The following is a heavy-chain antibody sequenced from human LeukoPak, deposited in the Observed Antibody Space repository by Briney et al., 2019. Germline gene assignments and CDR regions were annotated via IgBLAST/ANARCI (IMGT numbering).Heavy chain of an antibody. CDR3: AKGVDYYGSGSYFYYFDY. V-gene: IGHV3-23*01. Sequence: GGSLRLSCAASGFTFSNYAMSWVRQAPGKGLEWVSAISGSGSSTYYADSVKGRFTISRDNSKNTLYLQMNSLRAEGTAVYYCAKGVDYYGSGSYFYYFDYWGQGTLVTVSS. CDR2: ISGSGSST. CDR1: GFTFSNYA. D-gene: IGHD3-10*01. J-gene: IGHJ4*02.